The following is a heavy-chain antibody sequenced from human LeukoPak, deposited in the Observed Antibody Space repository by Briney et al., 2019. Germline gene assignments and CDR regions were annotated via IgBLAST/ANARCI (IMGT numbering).Heavy chain of an antibody. CDR1: GFTFNSYA. D-gene: IGHD3-10*01. CDR3: AKGRVRGVNVFDY. CDR2: ISGSGGST. V-gene: IGHV3-23*01. Sequence: GGSLRLSCAASGFTFNSYAMSWVRQAPGKGLEWVSAISGSGGSTYYADSVKGRFTISRDNSKNTLYLQMNSLRAEDTAVYYCAKGRVRGVNVFDYWGQGTLVTVSS. J-gene: IGHJ4*02.